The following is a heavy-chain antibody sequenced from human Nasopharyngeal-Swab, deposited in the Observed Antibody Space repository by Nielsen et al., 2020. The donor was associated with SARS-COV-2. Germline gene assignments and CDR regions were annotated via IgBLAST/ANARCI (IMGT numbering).Heavy chain of an antibody. CDR1: GFTFTSYY. CDR2: IDPFSGST. V-gene: IGHV1-46*01. Sequence: ASVKVSCKASGFTFTSYYFNWVRQAPGQGLEWMGMIDPFSGSTSYAQRFQGRITVTRDTSTSTVFMEVRSLTSEDTAVYYCTRDQGGGDPYDSWGHGTLVTVSS. D-gene: IGHD2-21*02. J-gene: IGHJ4*01. CDR3: TRDQGGGDPYDS.